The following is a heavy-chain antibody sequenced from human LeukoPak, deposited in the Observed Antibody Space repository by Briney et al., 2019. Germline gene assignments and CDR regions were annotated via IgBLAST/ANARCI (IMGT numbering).Heavy chain of an antibody. CDR1: GGSVTSTNW. CDR2: VHLDGRT. J-gene: IGHJ4*02. D-gene: IGHD3-3*01. V-gene: IGHV4-4*02. CDR3: GRGGGFYRALDY. Sequence: SETLSLTCGVSGGSVTSTNWWTWVRQPPGKGLEWIGEVHLDGRTNYNPSLKSRLTMSVDLSENHISLKLTSVTAADTAVYYCGRGGGFYRALDYSGQGTLVTVSS.